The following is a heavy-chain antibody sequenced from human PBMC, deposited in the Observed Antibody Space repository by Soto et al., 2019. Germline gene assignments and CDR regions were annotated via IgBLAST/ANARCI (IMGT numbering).Heavy chain of an antibody. Sequence: PGGSLRLSCATSGFTFHDHGMSWVRQAPGKGLDWVGFIRSGRYGATTDYAASVKGRFFISRDDFKSIAFLQMNNLETVDTAVYYCTRAPLRCSGGSCYSADAWGQGTLVTVSS. J-gene: IGHJ5*02. CDR3: TRAPLRCSGGSCYSADA. CDR2: IRSGRYGATT. V-gene: IGHV3-49*04. CDR1: GFTFHDHG. D-gene: IGHD2-15*01.